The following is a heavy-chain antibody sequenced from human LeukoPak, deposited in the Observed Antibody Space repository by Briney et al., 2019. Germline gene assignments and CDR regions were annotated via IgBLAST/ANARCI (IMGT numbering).Heavy chain of an antibody. CDR1: GDSISSYF. D-gene: IGHD3-22*01. CDR2: IYYNERS. V-gene: IGHV4-59*12. J-gene: IGHJ6*02. CDR3: ARDYYDSSPDRYGMDV. Sequence: PSGTLSLTCTVSGDSISSYFWSWIRQPPGKGLEWIGYIYYNERSNYNPSLRSRVTISIDTSKNQFSLKLSSVTAADTAVYYCARDYYDSSPDRYGMDVWGQGTTVTVSS.